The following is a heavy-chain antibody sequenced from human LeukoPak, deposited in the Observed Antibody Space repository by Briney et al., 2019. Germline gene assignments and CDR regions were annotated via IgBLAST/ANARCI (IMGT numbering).Heavy chain of an antibody. CDR3: ARVKKGITIFGVVIDRNYYYGMDV. V-gene: IGHV4-34*01. J-gene: IGHJ6*02. D-gene: IGHD3-3*01. CDR2: INHSGST. Sequence: SETLPLTCAVYGGSFSGYYWSWIRQPPGKGLEWIGEINHSGSTNYNPSLKSRVTISVDTSKNQFSLKLSSVTAADTAVYYCARVKKGITIFGVVIDRNYYYGMDVWGQGTTVTVSS. CDR1: GGSFSGYY.